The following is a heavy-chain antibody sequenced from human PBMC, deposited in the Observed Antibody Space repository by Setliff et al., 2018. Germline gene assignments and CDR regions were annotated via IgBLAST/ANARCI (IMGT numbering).Heavy chain of an antibody. J-gene: IGHJ4*02. V-gene: IGHV3-23*01. Sequence: PGGSLRLSCAASGFTFTSYAMRWVRQAPGKGLEWVSSISGSGGSTYYADSVKGRFTISRDNSKNTLYLQMNSLRPEDTAVYYCARDLGPQTTVTMWPFYWGQGTLVTAPQ. D-gene: IGHD4-17*01. CDR1: GFTFTSYA. CDR3: ARDLGPQTTVTMWPFY. CDR2: ISGSGGST.